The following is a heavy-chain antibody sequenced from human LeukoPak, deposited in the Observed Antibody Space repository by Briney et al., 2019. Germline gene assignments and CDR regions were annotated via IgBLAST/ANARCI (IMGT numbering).Heavy chain of an antibody. Sequence: GASVKVSCKASGYILTSYDINWVRQAPGQGLEWMGWISPYKGNTNCAQKFQDRVTMTTDTSTSTAYMELRSLRSDDTAVYYCARGGEDCSSISCYSNWFDPWGQGTLVTVST. CDR2: ISPYKGNT. D-gene: IGHD2-2*01. CDR3: ARGGEDCSSISCYSNWFDP. V-gene: IGHV1-18*01. CDR1: GYILTSYD. J-gene: IGHJ5*02.